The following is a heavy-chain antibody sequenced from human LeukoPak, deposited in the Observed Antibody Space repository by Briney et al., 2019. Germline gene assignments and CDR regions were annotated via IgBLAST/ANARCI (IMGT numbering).Heavy chain of an antibody. J-gene: IGHJ4*02. V-gene: IGHV1-2*02. D-gene: IGHD3-3*01. CDR2: INPNSGGT. Sequence: ASVKVSCKASGYTFTGYYMHWVRQAPGQGLEWMGWINPNSGGTNYTQKFQGRVTMTRDTSISTAYMELSRLSSDDTAVYYCAIYDFWSGPYQAPIDYWGQGTLVTVSS. CDR1: GYTFTGYY. CDR3: AIYDFWSGPYQAPIDY.